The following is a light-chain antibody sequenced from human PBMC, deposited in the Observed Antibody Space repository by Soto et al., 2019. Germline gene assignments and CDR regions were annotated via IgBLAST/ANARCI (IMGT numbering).Light chain of an antibody. V-gene: IGKV3-15*01. CDR2: GAS. CDR1: QSVSSN. J-gene: IGKJ2*01. Sequence: EIVMTQSPATLSVSPGGRATLSCRASQSVSSNLAWYQQKPGQAPRLLIYGASNRATDIPARFSGSGSGTEFTLTISSLQSEDFVVYYCQQYNNWPLYTFGQGTKLEIK. CDR3: QQYNNWPLYT.